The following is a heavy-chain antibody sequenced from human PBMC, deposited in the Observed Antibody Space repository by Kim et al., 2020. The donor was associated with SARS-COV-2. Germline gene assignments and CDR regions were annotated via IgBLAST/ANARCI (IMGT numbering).Heavy chain of an antibody. J-gene: IGHJ6*02. CDR2: VSFDGKRN. V-gene: IGHV3-30*18. CDR1: GFSFSDFA. D-gene: IGHD1-7*01. CDR3: AKNYYPGGGVPATVFHELEGVGV. Sequence: GGSLRLSCVASGFSFSDFAFHWVRQAPGRGLEWVAVVSFDGKRNYYADSVKGRFTVSRDKSKNTVFLQMNSLRPDDTALYYCAKNYYPGGGVPATVFHELEGVGVWGQGTTVTVS.